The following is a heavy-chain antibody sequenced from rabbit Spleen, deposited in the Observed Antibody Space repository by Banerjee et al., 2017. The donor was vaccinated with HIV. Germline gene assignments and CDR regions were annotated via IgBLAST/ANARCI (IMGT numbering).Heavy chain of an antibody. D-gene: IGHD8-1*01. CDR3: ARDTGSSFSSYGMDL. CDR1: GFSFSSGYD. J-gene: IGHJ3*01. CDR2: IDTGSSGFT. V-gene: IGHV1S40*01. Sequence: QSLEESGGDLVKPGASLTLTCTASGFSFSSGYDMCWVRQAPGKGLEWIACIDTGSSGFTYYASWAKGRFTISKTSSTTVTLQMTSLTDADTATYFCARDTGSSFSSYGMDLWGQGTLVTVS.